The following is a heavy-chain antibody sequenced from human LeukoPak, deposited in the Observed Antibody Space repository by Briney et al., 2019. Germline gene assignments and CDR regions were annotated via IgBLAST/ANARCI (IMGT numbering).Heavy chain of an antibody. D-gene: IGHD7-27*01. CDR1: GFTFSTYW. J-gene: IGHJ4*02. CDR3: ARRRGDDDY. CDR2: ISSDASST. V-gene: IGHV3-74*01. Sequence: GGSLRLSCAASGFTFSTYWMHWVRQDPGKGLVWVSRISSDASSTSYADPVKGRFTISRDNAKNTLYLQMNSLRAEDTALYYCARRRGDDDYWGQRTLVTVSS.